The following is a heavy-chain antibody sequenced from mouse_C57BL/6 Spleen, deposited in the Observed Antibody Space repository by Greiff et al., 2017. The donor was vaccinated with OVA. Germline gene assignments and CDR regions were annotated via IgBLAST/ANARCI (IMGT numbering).Heavy chain of an antibody. V-gene: IGHV1-52*01. CDR3: ARLFYDGDYDY. Sequence: QVQLQQSGAELVRPGSSVKLSCKASGYTFTSYWMHWVKQRPIQGLEWIGNIDPSDSETHYNQKFKDKATLTVDKSSSTAYMQLSSLTSEDSAVYYCARLFYDGDYDYWGQGTTLTVSS. D-gene: IGHD2-3*01. CDR2: IDPSDSET. J-gene: IGHJ2*01. CDR1: GYTFTSYW.